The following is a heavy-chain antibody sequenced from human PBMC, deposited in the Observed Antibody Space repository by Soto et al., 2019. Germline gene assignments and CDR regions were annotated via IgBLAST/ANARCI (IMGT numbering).Heavy chain of an antibody. V-gene: IGHV3-53*01. CDR2: IYSGGST. CDR3: ARDITHGDYDWFDS. Sequence: GGSLGLSCAASGFTVSRNYMSWVRQAPGKGLEWVSVIYSGGSTYYADSVKGRFTISRHNSKNTLYLQMNSLRAEDTAVYCCARDITHGDYDWFDSWGQGTLVTVSS. J-gene: IGHJ5*01. CDR1: GFTVSRNY. D-gene: IGHD4-17*01.